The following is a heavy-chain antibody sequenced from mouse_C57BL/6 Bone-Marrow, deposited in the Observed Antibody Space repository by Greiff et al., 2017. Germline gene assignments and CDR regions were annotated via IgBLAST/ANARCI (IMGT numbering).Heavy chain of an antibody. V-gene: IGHV1-7*01. J-gene: IGHJ3*01. CDR2: INPSTGYT. Sequence: QVQLKESGAELAKPGASVKMSCKASGYTFTSYCMHWVKQRPGQGLEWIGYINPSTGYTEYNQKFKDKATLTADKSSSTAYMQLSSLTSEDSAVYYCASYYGSSAWFAYWGQGTLVTVSA. D-gene: IGHD1-1*01. CDR3: ASYYGSSAWFAY. CDR1: GYTFTSYC.